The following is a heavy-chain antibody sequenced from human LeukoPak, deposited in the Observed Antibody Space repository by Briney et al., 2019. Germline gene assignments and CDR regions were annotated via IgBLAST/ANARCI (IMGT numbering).Heavy chain of an antibody. Sequence: SETLSLTCTVSGGSISSGDYYWSWIRQPPGKGLEWIGYIYYSGSTYYNPSLKSRVTISVDTSKYQFSLKLSSVTAADTAVCYCARERNAQQLEEYYFDYWGQGTLVTVSS. CDR2: IYYSGST. CDR3: ARERNAQQLEEYYFDY. D-gene: IGHD6-13*01. V-gene: IGHV4-30-4*01. J-gene: IGHJ4*02. CDR1: GGSISSGDYY.